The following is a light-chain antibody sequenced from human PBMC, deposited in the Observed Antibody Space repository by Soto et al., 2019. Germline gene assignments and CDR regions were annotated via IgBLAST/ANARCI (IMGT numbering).Light chain of an antibody. J-gene: IGKJ1*01. CDR1: QNIRKW. V-gene: IGKV1-5*03. CDR2: ETS. Sequence: DIPMTQSPSTLSASIGDRVTLTCRASQNIRKWLAWYQQKPGKTPKLLIYETSTLESGVPSRVSGSGFGTEFTLTISSLQPDDSATYYCQQYYSYPWTFGQGTKVEI. CDR3: QQYYSYPWT.